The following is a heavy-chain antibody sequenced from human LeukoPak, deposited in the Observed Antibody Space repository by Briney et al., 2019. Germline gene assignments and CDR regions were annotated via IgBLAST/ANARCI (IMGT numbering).Heavy chain of an antibody. CDR2: IYPGDSDT. J-gene: IGHJ4*02. CDR3: ARLDDSSGYYSYFDY. CDR1: EYSFPSYW. D-gene: IGHD3-22*01. Sequence: GGSLKIPCKASEYSFPSYWIGWVRQMPGKGLEGMGIIYPGDSDTRYSPSFQGQVTISADKSLSTAYLQWSSLKASDTAMYYCARLDDSSGYYSYFDYWGQGTLVTVSS. V-gene: IGHV5-51*01.